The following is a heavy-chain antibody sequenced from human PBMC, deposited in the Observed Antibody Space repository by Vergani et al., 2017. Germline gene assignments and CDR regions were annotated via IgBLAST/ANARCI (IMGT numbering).Heavy chain of an antibody. CDR2: IIPILGTA. D-gene: IGHD2-2*01. CDR3: ARDGEECSRTSCAHHFWSGYVWDYYYYMDV. Sequence: QVQLVQSGAEVKKPGSSVKVSCKASGGTFSSYAISWVRQAPGQGLEWMGRIIPILGTAHYAQKFQGRVTITADESTGTAYMERSSLRSEDTAVYYCARDGEECSRTSCAHHFWSGYVWDYYYYMDVWGKGTTVTVSS. CDR1: GGTFSSYA. J-gene: IGHJ6*03. V-gene: IGHV1-69*11.